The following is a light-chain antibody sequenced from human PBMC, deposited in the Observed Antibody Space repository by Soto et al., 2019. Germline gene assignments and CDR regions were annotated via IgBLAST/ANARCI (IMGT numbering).Light chain of an antibody. V-gene: IGKV3D-20*02. Sequence: EIVITQSPGTLSLSPGERATLSCRASQSVSSSYLAWYQQKPGQAPRLLIYDASNRATGIPARFSGSGSGTDFTLTISSLEPEDFAVYFCQQRSNWPTFGGGTKVDIK. CDR1: QSVSSSY. CDR2: DAS. CDR3: QQRSNWPT. J-gene: IGKJ4*01.